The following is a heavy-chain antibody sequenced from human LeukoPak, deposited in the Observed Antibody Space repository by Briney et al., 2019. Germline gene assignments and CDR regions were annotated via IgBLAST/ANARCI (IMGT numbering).Heavy chain of an antibody. J-gene: IGHJ4*02. V-gene: IGHV3-74*01. CDR1: GFTFSSYW. CDR3: ARGVGRPPNYFDY. Sequence: GGSLRLSCAASGFTFSSYWMHWVRQAPGKGLVWVSRTTTDGSSTNYADSLKGRFTISRDNAKNTLYLQMNTLRAEDTAVYYCARGVGRPPNYFDYWGQGTLVTVSS. CDR2: TTTDGSST. D-gene: IGHD1-26*01.